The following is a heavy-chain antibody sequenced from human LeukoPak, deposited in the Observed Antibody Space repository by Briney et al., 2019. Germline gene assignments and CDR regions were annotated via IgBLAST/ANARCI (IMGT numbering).Heavy chain of an antibody. D-gene: IGHD3-9*01. Sequence: GGSLRLSCAASGFTFDDYAMHWVRQAPGKGPEWVSGISWNSGSIGYADSVKGRFTISRDNAKNSLYLRLNSLRVEDTAVYYGARDPTHYLRYGYFDYWGQGTLVTVSS. J-gene: IGHJ4*02. CDR1: GFTFDDYA. V-gene: IGHV3-9*01. CDR3: ARDPTHYLRYGYFDY. CDR2: ISWNSGSI.